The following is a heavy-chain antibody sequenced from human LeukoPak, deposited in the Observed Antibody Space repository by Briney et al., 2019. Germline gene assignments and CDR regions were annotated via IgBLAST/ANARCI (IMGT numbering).Heavy chain of an antibody. Sequence: GESLKISCKGSGYSFTSYWIGWVRQMPGKGLEWVRIIYPGDSDTRYSPSFQGQVTISADKSISTAYLQWSSLKASDTAMYYCASLGYCSGGSCYDAFDIWGQGTMVTVSS. D-gene: IGHD2-15*01. CDR1: GYSFTSYW. J-gene: IGHJ3*02. V-gene: IGHV5-51*01. CDR2: IYPGDSDT. CDR3: ASLGYCSGGSCYDAFDI.